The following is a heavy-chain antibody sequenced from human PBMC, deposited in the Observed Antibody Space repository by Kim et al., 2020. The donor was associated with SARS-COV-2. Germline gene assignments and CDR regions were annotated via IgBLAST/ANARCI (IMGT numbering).Heavy chain of an antibody. Sequence: PSLKSRVTISVDTSKNQFSLKLSSVTAADTAVYYCARHVVVTAIDWFDPWGQGTLVTVSS. D-gene: IGHD2-21*02. CDR3: ARHVVVTAIDWFDP. V-gene: IGHV4-39*01. J-gene: IGHJ5*02.